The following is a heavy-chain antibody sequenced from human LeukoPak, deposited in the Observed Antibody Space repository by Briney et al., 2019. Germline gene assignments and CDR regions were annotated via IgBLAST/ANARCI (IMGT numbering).Heavy chain of an antibody. V-gene: IGHV3-23*01. J-gene: IGHJ4*02. CDR2: ISGSGGST. Sequence: PGGSLRLSCAASGFTFSSYAMSWVRQAPGKGLEWVSAISGSGGSTYYADSVRGRFTISRDNSKNTLYLQMNSLRAEDTAVYYCANYPRPVVTPVDYWGQGTLVTVSS. CDR1: GFTFSSYA. CDR3: ANYPRPVVTPVDY. D-gene: IGHD2-21*02.